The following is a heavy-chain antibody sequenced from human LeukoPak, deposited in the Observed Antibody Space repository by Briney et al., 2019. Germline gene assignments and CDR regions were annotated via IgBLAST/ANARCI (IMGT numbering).Heavy chain of an antibody. V-gene: IGHV3-7*01. CDR3: ARHLSGVTGYTYGRGIDY. D-gene: IGHD5-18*01. CDR2: IKKDGSEK. J-gene: IGHJ4*02. Sequence: GGSLTLSCAASGFTFSSYWMSCVRQAPGKGLEWVANIKKDGSEKYYVDSVKGLFTISRDNANTSLYLQMNSLRAEDTAIYYCARHLSGVTGYTYGRGIDYWGQGTLVTVSS. CDR1: GFTFSSYW.